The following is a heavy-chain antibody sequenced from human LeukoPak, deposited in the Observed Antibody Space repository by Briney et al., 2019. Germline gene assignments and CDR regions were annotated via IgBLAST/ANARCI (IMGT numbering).Heavy chain of an antibody. J-gene: IGHJ6*04. CDR3: AKDPSPLYCSSTSCSPYGMDV. CDR2: ISYDGSNK. Sequence: GRSLRLSCAASGFTFSSYAMHWVRQAPSKGLEWVAVISYDGSNKYYADSVKGRFTISRDNSKNTLYLQMNSLRAEDTAVYYCAKDPSPLYCSSTSCSPYGMDVWGKGTTVTVSS. CDR1: GFTFSSYA. V-gene: IGHV3-30*18. D-gene: IGHD2-2*01.